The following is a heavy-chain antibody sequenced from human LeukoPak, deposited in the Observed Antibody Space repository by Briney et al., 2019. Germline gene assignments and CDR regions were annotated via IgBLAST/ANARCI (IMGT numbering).Heavy chain of an antibody. J-gene: IGHJ4*02. CDR2: ISAHNGNT. D-gene: IGHD5-18*01. CDR1: GGTFSSYA. CDR3: ARDAADTVRGGDY. Sequence: ASVKVSCKASGGTFSSYAISWVRQAPGQGLEWMGWISAHNGNTNYAHKLQGRVTMTTDTSTSTAYMELRSLRSDDTAVYYCARDAADTVRGGDYWGQGTLVTVSS. V-gene: IGHV1-18*01.